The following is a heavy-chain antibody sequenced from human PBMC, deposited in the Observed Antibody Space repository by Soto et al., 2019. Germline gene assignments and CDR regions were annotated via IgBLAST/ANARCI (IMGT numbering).Heavy chain of an antibody. J-gene: IGHJ4*02. CDR2: IGGNGGTT. Sequence: EVQLLESGGGLVQPGGSLTLSCVASGFTFSNYAMSWVRQAPGKGLEWVSLIGGNGGTTNYADSVKGRFTISRDNSKKTVYLQMNSLRADDTVVYYCAKGRANTMFGVDTLFDYWGRGTLVTVSS. D-gene: IGHD3-3*01. CDR1: GFTFSNYA. CDR3: AKGRANTMFGVDTLFDY. V-gene: IGHV3-23*01.